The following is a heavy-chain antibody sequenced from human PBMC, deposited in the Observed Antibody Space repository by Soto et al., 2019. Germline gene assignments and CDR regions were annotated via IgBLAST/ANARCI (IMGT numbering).Heavy chain of an antibody. V-gene: IGHV3-48*02. J-gene: IGHJ4*02. D-gene: IGHD3-3*01. Sequence: EVQLVASGGGLVQPGGSLRLSCAASGFTFSSYSMNWVRQAPGKGLEWVSYISSSSSTIYYADSVKGRFTISRANAKNSLYLQMNSLRDEDTAVYYCARTGVVRLLEWFLTAPSFDYWGKGTLVTVSS. CDR1: GFTFSSYS. CDR3: ARTGVVRLLEWFLTAPSFDY. CDR2: ISSSSSTI.